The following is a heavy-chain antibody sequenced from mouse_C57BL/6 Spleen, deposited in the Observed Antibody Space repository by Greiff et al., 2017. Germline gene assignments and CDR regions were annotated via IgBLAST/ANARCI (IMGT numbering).Heavy chain of an antibody. D-gene: IGHD1-1*02. CDR1: GYTFTSYW. V-gene: IGHV1-55*01. Sequence: VQLQQPGAELVKPGASVKMSCKASGYTFTSYWITWVKQRPGQGLEWIGDIYPGSGSTNYNETFKSKATLTVDTSSSTAYMQLSSLTSEDSAVYYCARLFYGSYGGYYAMDYWGQGTSVTVSS. CDR3: ARLFYGSYGGYYAMDY. J-gene: IGHJ4*01. CDR2: IYPGSGST.